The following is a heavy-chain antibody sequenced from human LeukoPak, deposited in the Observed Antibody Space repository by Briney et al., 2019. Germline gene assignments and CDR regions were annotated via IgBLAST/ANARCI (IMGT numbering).Heavy chain of an antibody. Sequence: PEGSLRLSCAASGFTFSSYAMSWVRQAPGKGLEWVSAISGSGGSTYYADSVKGRFTISRDNSKNTLYLQMNSLRAEDTAVYYCAKRGGSYLVGYYFHYWGQGTLVTVSS. CDR3: AKRGGSYLVGYYFHY. CDR1: GFTFSSYA. D-gene: IGHD1-26*01. CDR2: ISGSGGST. V-gene: IGHV3-23*01. J-gene: IGHJ4*02.